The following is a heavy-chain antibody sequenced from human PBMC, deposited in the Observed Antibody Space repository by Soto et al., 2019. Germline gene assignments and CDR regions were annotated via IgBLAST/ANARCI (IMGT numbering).Heavy chain of an antibody. CDR3: SRNFGD. D-gene: IGHD3-10*01. V-gene: IGHV3-48*02. CDR1: GFTFSSYA. Sequence: EVQLVQSGGGLVQPGGSLRLSCEASGFTFSSYAMNWVRQAPGKGLEWVSYGNSASTTRYYADSVRGRFTISRDNAQNSLSLQMNSLRDDDTAVYYCSRNFGDWGQGTLVTVSS. CDR2: GNSASTTR. J-gene: IGHJ4*02.